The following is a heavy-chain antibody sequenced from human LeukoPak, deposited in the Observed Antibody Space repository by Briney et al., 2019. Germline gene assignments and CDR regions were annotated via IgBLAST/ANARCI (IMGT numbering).Heavy chain of an antibody. Sequence: SETLSLTCTVSGGSISSYYWSWIRQPPGKGLEWIGYIYYSGSTNYNPSLKSRVTISVDTSKNQFSLKLSSVTAADTAVYYCARLAVAGTHIWFDPWGQGTLVTVSS. J-gene: IGHJ5*02. CDR1: GGSISSYY. D-gene: IGHD6-19*01. V-gene: IGHV4-59*08. CDR2: IYYSGST. CDR3: ARLAVAGTHIWFDP.